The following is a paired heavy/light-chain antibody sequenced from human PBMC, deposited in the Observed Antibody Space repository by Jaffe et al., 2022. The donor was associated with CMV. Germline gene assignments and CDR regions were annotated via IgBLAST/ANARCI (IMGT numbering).Light chain of an antibody. Sequence: DIVMTQSPLSLPVTPGEPASISCRSSQSLLHSNGYNYLDWYLQKPGKSPQLLIYLGSNRASGVPDRFSGSGSGTDFTLKISRVEAEDVGVYYCMQALQTPPTFGPGTKVDIK. CDR3: MQALQTPPT. CDR2: LGS. CDR1: QSLLHSNGYNY. V-gene: IGKV2-28*01. J-gene: IGKJ3*01.
Heavy chain of an antibody. CDR1: GGSISSYY. CDR3: ARWGKVDIVALPMMDV. Sequence: QVQLQESGPGLVKPSETLSLTCTVSGGSISSYYWSWIRQPAGKGLEWIGRIYTSGSTNYNPSLKSRVTMSVDTSKNQFSLKLSSVTAADTAVYYCARWGKVDIVALPMMDVWGQGTTVTVSS. CDR2: IYTSGST. V-gene: IGHV4-4*07. D-gene: IGHD5-12*01. J-gene: IGHJ6*02.